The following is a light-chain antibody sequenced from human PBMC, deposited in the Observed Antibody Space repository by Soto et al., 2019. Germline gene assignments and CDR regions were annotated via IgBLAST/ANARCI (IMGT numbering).Light chain of an antibody. CDR1: SSDVGPYNL. Sequence: QSALTQPASVSGSPGQSITISCTGTSSDVGPYNLVSWYQHHPGKVPQLIIYETTMRPSVVSNRFSGSKSGNTASLTTSELQAEDEAHYHCRSYTGVYTLMLAGGTK. CDR3: RSYTGVYTLM. V-gene: IGLV2-23*01. CDR2: ETT. J-gene: IGLJ3*02.